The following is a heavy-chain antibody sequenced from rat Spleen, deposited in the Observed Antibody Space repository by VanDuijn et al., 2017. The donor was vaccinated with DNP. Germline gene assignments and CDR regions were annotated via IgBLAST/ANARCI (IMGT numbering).Heavy chain of an antibody. CDR3: TRKYTTDYYWYFDF. CDR1: GFTFNNYW. D-gene: IGHD1-6*01. Sequence: EVQLVESGGGLVQPGRSLKLSCVASGFTFNNYWMTWIRQAPGKGLEWIASITNTGGSTYNLASVKGRFTISRDNAKSTRYLQMNSLGAEDTAPYYCTRKYTTDYYWYFDFWGPGTMVTVSS. J-gene: IGHJ1*01. V-gene: IGHV5-31*01. CDR2: ITNTGGST.